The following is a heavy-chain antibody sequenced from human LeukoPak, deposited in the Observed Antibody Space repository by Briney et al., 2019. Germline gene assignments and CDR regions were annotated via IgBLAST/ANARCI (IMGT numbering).Heavy chain of an antibody. V-gene: IGHV4-39*07. CDR3: ARDPPDTATHSEIAAAGSIKGLGNQAAPTADY. D-gene: IGHD6-13*01. CDR2: IYYSGST. Sequence: PSETLSLTCTVSGGSISSSSYYWGWIRQPPGKGLEWIGSIYYSGSTYYNPSLKSRVTISVDTSKNQFSLKLSSVTAADTAVYYCARDPPDTATHSEIAAAGSIKGLGNQAAPTADYWGQGTLVTVSS. CDR1: GGSISSSSYY. J-gene: IGHJ4*02.